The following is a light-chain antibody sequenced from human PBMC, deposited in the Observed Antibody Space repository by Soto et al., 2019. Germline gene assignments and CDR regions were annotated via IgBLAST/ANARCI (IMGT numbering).Light chain of an antibody. CDR3: CAFAGSSPTYV. CDR1: SSDFGTYNR. V-gene: IGLV2-23*01. J-gene: IGLJ1*01. Sequence: QSVLSQPASVSGSPGQSITISCTGTSSDFGTYNRVSWYQQHPGKAPRVMIYEDARRPSGVSDRFSGSKSGNSASLTISGLRTEDEADYYCCAFAGSSPTYVFGTGTKVTVL. CDR2: EDA.